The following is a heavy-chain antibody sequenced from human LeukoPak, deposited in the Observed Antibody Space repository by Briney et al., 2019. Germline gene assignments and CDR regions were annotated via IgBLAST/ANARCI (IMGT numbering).Heavy chain of an antibody. D-gene: IGHD5-12*01. CDR1: GGAFSGYY. J-gene: IGHJ4*02. V-gene: IGHV4-34*01. CDR2: MIHSGSS. Sequence: PSETLSLTCAVSGGAFSGYYWSWTRQAPGKGLEWIGEMIHSGSSNYNPSLRSRVTISADTSKIHFSLRLTSVTAADTAVYYCARGHIVATILGGIHGTTAFDCWGQGILVTVSS. CDR3: ARGHIVATILGGIHGTTAFDC.